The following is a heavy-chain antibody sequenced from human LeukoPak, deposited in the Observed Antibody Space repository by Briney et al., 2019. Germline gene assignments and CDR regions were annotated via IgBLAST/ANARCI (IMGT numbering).Heavy chain of an antibody. D-gene: IGHD1-14*01. Sequence: EASVKVSCKASGYTFTSYDINWVRQATGQGLEWMGWMNPNSGNTGYAQKFQGRVTMTRDTSTSTAYMELSSLRSEDTAVYYCAREYKFDLTVRFDPWGQGTLVTVSS. J-gene: IGHJ5*02. CDR1: GYTFTSYD. CDR3: AREYKFDLTVRFDP. CDR2: MNPNSGNT. V-gene: IGHV1-8*01.